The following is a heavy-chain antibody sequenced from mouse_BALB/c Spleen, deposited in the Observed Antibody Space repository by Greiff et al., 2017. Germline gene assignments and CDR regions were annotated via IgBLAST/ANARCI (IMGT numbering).Heavy chain of an antibody. Sequence: EVMLVESGGGLVQPGGSRKLSCAASGFTFSDYGMAWVRQAPGKGPEWVAFISNLAYSIYYADTVTGRFTISRENAKNTLYLEMSSLRSEDTAMYYCARNYYGSSNYAMDYWGQGTSVTVSS. D-gene: IGHD1-1*01. CDR2: ISNLAYSI. CDR1: GFTFSDYG. V-gene: IGHV5-15*02. J-gene: IGHJ4*01. CDR3: ARNYYGSSNYAMDY.